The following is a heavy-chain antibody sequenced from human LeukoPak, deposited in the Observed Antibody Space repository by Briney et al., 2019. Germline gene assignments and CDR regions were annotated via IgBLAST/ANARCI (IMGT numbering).Heavy chain of an antibody. CDR2: IYPGDSDT. CDR3: ARSNYYGSGSYLSTPNWFDP. CDR1: GYSFTSYW. V-gene: IGHV5-51*01. Sequence: GESLKISCKGSGYSFTSYWIGWVRQMPGKGLEWMGIIYPGDSDTRYSPSFQGQVTISADKSISTAYLQWSSLKASDTAMYYCARSNYYGSGSYLSTPNWFDPWGQGTLVTVSS. J-gene: IGHJ5*02. D-gene: IGHD3-10*01.